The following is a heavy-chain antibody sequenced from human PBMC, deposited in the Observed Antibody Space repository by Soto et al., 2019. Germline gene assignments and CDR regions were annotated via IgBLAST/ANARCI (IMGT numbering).Heavy chain of an antibody. D-gene: IGHD2-15*01. Sequence: SETLSLTCTVSGGSVSSGSYYWSWIRQPPGKGLEWIGYIYYSGSTNYNPSLKSRVTISVGTSKNQFSLKLSSVTAADTAVYYCARTVVVAATPRGFGGTGWFDPWGQGTLVTVSS. CDR2: IYYSGST. J-gene: IGHJ5*02. CDR1: GGSVSSGSYY. V-gene: IGHV4-61*01. CDR3: ARTVVVAATPRGFGGTGWFDP.